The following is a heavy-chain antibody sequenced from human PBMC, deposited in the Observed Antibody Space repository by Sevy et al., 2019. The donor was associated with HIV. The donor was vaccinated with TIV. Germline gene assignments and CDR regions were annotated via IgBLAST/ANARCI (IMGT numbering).Heavy chain of an antibody. V-gene: IGHV3-30*18. CDR1: GFTFSSYG. CDR2: ISYDGSNK. CDR3: AKLGLTMIERLGAFDI. D-gene: IGHD3-22*01. Sequence: GGSLRLSCAASGFTFSSYGMHWVRQAPGKGLEWVAVISYDGSNKYYADSVKGRLTISRDNSKNTLYLQMNSLRAEDTAVYYCAKLGLTMIERLGAFDIWGQGTMVTVSS. J-gene: IGHJ3*02.